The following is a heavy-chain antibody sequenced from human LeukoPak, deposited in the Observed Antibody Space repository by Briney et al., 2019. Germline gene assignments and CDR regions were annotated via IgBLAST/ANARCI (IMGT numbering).Heavy chain of an antibody. CDR3: ARESYYDFWSGELYYYYMDV. D-gene: IGHD3-3*01. CDR1: GFTFSTYW. J-gene: IGHJ6*03. Sequence: GGSLRLSCAASGFTFSTYWMSWVRQAPGKGLEWVANIRQDGSDKYYVDSVKGRFTISRDNAKNTLYLQMNSLRAEDTAEYYCARESYYDFWSGELYYYYMDVWGKGTTVTVSS. CDR2: IRQDGSDK. V-gene: IGHV3-7*01.